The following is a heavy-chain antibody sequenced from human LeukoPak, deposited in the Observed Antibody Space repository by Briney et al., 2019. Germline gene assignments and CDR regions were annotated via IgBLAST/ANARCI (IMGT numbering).Heavy chain of an antibody. CDR1: GYTFTSYD. J-gene: IGHJ4*02. V-gene: IGHV1-18*01. D-gene: IGHD6-13*01. CDR3: VRGGLGGSSSWYGFDY. CDR2: ISTHNGDT. Sequence: GASVKVSCKASGYTFTSYDISWVRQAPGQGLEWMGWISTHNGDTKSAQKIRGRVSMTTDRSTSTAYMELRSLRSDDTAVYYCVRGGLGGSSSWYGFDYWGQGTLVTVS.